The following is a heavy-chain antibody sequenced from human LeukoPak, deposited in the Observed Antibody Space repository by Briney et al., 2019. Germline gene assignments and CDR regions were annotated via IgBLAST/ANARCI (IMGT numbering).Heavy chain of an antibody. J-gene: IGHJ4*02. CDR1: GGSVSSGSYY. CDR2: IYYSGST. CDR3: ARDSRGYLDY. Sequence: SETLSLTCTVSGGSVSSGSYYWSWIPQPPGKGLEWIGYIYYSGSTTYNPSLKGRVTISVDTSKNQFSLKLSSVTAADTAVYYYARDSRGYLDYWGQGTLVTVSS. V-gene: IGHV4-61*01.